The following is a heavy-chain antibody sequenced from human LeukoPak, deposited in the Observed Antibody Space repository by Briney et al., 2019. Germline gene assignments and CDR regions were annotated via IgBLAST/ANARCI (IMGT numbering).Heavy chain of an antibody. CDR1: GGPISSYY. V-gene: IGHV4-4*07. D-gene: IGHD2-2*01. Sequence: SETLSLTCTVSGGPISSYYWSWIRQPAGKGLEWIGRIYTSGSTNYNPSLKSRVTMSVDTSKNQFSLKLSSVTAADTAVYYCARDLGRRDVVVVPAAPVGYMDVWGKGTTVTVSS. CDR3: ARDLGRRDVVVVPAAPVGYMDV. J-gene: IGHJ6*03. CDR2: IYTSGST.